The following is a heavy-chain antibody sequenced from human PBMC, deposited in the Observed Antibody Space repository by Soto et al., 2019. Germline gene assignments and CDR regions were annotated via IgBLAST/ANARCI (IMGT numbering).Heavy chain of an antibody. V-gene: IGHV3-30*18. D-gene: IGHD1-26*01. CDR2: ISKDGNDQ. J-gene: IGHJ4*02. CDR3: AKDRWEFTRYFDS. Sequence: QVQLVESGGGLVQPGTSLRLSCAASGFTFSTYGMHWVRQAPGKGLEWVAVISKDGNDQYYADSVKGRFTVSRDNSKNTLSLQMNSLRPEYTAFYYCAKDRWEFTRYFDSWGQGTLVTVSS. CDR1: GFTFSTYG.